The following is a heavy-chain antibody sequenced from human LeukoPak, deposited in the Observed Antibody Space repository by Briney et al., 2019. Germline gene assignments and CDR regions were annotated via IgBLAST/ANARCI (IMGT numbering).Heavy chain of an antibody. V-gene: IGHV3-74*01. CDR1: AFTFNTYW. D-gene: IGHD1-26*01. J-gene: IGHJ4*02. Sequence: GGSLSLSCAASAFTFNTYWMHWVRQVPGRGLEWVSRINGDESSTNYADSVKGRFTISRDNAKDTLYLHMNSLTAEDTAVYYCARGAKWAYYFDYWGQGTLVTVSS. CDR3: ARGAKWAYYFDY. CDR2: INGDESST.